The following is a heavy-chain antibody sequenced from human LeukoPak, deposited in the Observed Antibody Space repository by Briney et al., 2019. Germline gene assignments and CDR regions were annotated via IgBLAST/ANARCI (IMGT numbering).Heavy chain of an antibody. D-gene: IGHD2-15*01. V-gene: IGHV1-3*01. CDR2: INAGNGNT. Sequence: RASVKVSCNASGYTFTSYAMHWVRQAPGQRLEWMGWINAGNGNTKYSQKFQGRVTITRDTSASTAYMELSSLRSEDTAVYYCARGDIVVVVAATGAFDIWGQETMVTVSS. J-gene: IGHJ3*02. CDR1: GYTFTSYA. CDR3: ARGDIVVVVAATGAFDI.